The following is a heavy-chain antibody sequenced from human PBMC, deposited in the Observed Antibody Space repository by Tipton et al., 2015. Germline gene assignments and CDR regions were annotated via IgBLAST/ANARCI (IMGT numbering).Heavy chain of an antibody. V-gene: IGHV3-74*01. Sequence: SLRLSCAASGFTFSRYRMHWVRQAPGKGLVWVSRIDDDGSSTSYADSVKGRITISRDNAKNTLYLQMNSLRAEDTAVYYCARLGGLAADYWGQGTLVTASS. D-gene: IGHD6-25*01. CDR1: GFTFSRYR. CDR2: IDDDGSST. CDR3: ARLGGLAADY. J-gene: IGHJ4*02.